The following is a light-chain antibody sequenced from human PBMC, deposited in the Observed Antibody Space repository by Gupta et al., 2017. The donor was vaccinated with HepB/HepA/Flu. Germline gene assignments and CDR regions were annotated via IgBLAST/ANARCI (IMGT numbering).Light chain of an antibody. J-gene: IGLJ2*01. CDR3: EAWDSSLSAAV. CDR2: DSQ. V-gene: IGLV1-51*01. Sequence: QSLLTQPPSVSATAGQNVTISCSGSSSNIGNNYVSWYQQVPGTAPKLLIYDSQKRPSEIPDRFSGSSSGTSATLDITGLQTGDEADYYCEAWDSSLSAAVFGGGTKVTVL. CDR1: SSNIGNNY.